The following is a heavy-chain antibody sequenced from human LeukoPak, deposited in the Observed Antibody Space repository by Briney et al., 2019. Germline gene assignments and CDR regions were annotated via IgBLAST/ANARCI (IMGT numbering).Heavy chain of an antibody. J-gene: IGHJ4*02. CDR1: GYTFTRSH. CDR2: INSSGGST. Sequence: GASVKVSCKASGYTFTRSHMHWVRQAPGQGLEWMGIINSSGGSTSYAQKFQGRVTMTRDTSTSTVYMELSSLRSEDTAVYYCARWGGARQGGLYDFWGGPYDYWGQGTLVTVSS. V-gene: IGHV1-46*01. CDR3: ARWGGARQGGLYDFWGGPYDY. D-gene: IGHD3-3*01.